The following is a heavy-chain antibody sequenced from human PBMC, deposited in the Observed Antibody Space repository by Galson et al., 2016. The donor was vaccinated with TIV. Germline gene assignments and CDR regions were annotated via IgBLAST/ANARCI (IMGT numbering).Heavy chain of an antibody. Sequence: SVKVSCKASGVTFSSYAISWVRQAPGQGLEWMGGLIPMFGITNYAQRFQGRVTITADGSKSTAYMQLSSLRSEDTAVYFCARSNSYTFYYMAVCGQGTTVTVSS. CDR3: ARSNSYTFYYMAV. D-gene: IGHD2-2*02. CDR1: GVTFSSYA. J-gene: IGHJ6*03. CDR2: LIPMFGIT. V-gene: IGHV1-69*13.